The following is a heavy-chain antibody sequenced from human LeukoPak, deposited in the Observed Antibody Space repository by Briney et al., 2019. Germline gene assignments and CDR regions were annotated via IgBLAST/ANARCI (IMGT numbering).Heavy chain of an antibody. CDR3: ARDGSSSGTGQSS. CDR2: ISSSSSTI. CDR1: GFTFSSYS. J-gene: IGHJ4*02. V-gene: IGHV3-48*01. Sequence: GGSLRLSCAASGFTFSSYSMNWVRQAPGKGLEWVSYISSSSSTIYYADSVKGRFTISRDNAKNSLYLQMNSLRAEDTAVYYCARDGSSSGTGQSSWGQGTLVTVSS. D-gene: IGHD6-6*01.